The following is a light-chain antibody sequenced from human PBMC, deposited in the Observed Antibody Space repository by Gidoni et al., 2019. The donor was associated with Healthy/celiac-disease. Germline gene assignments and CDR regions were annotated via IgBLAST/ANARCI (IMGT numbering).Light chain of an antibody. CDR2: DAS. V-gene: IGKV1-5*01. CDR3: QQYNSYSRT. J-gene: IGKJ1*01. Sequence: DIQMTQSPSTLSASVGDRVTITCRASQSISSWLAWYQQKPGKAPKLQIYDASSLESGVPSRFSGSGSGTEFTLTISSLQPDDFATYYYQQYNSYSRTFGQGTKVEIK. CDR1: QSISSW.